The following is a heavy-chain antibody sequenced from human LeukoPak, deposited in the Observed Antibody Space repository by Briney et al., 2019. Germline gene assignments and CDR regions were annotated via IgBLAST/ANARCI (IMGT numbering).Heavy chain of an antibody. CDR1: GFTLDDYA. CDR3: ARSSYSSGWYGGHYFDY. Sequence: GGSLRLSCAASGFTLDDYAMHWVRQAPGKGLEWVSLISGDGGSTYYADSVKGRFTISRDNSKNSLYLQMNSLRTEDTALYYCARSSYSSGWYGGHYFDYWGQGTLVTVSS. V-gene: IGHV3-43*02. J-gene: IGHJ4*02. D-gene: IGHD6-19*01. CDR2: ISGDGGST.